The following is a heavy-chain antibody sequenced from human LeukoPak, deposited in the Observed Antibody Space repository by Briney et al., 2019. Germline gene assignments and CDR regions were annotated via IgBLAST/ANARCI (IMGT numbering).Heavy chain of an antibody. J-gene: IGHJ4*02. Sequence: GASVKVSCKASGHTFTSYGISWVRQAPGQGLEWMGWINTYNGDTKYAQNLQGRVTMTTDTSTSTAYMEQRSLRSDDTAVYYCARGCSSTSCYFIDYWGQGTLVTVSS. V-gene: IGHV1-18*01. CDR2: INTYNGDT. CDR3: ARGCSSTSCYFIDY. D-gene: IGHD2-2*01. CDR1: GHTFTSYG.